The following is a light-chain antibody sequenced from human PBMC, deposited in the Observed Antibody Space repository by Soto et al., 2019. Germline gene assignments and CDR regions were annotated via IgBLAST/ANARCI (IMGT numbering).Light chain of an antibody. CDR2: GAS. Sequence: EIVLTQSPGTLSMSPGERATLSCRASRSLSSSSLAWYQQKPGQAPRRLISGASSRAADIPDRFSGSGSGTDFTLTINRLEPDDFAVHYCQQYDSSPRTVGQGTKVDSK. CDR1: RSLSSSS. CDR3: QQYDSSPRT. V-gene: IGKV3-20*01. J-gene: IGKJ1*01.